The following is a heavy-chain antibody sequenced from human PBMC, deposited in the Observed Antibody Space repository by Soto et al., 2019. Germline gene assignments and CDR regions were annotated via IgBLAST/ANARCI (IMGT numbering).Heavy chain of an antibody. D-gene: IGHD2-8*01. V-gene: IGHV1-18*04. Sequence: QVQLVQSGGEVTKPGASVKVSCTSSGYTFTSYGVSWVRQAPGQGVEWLGWISVYTGNTKQAQKFQDRVTLTTEAPTGTASLELRSLRSDDTAVYYCARDRCTTDKCYTHHFDVWGQGTTVSVSS. J-gene: IGHJ6*02. CDR1: GYTFTSYG. CDR2: ISVYTGNT. CDR3: ARDRCTTDKCYTHHFDV.